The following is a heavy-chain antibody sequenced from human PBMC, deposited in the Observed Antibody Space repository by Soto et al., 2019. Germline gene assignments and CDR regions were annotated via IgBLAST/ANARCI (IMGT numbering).Heavy chain of an antibody. J-gene: IGHJ6*02. CDR1: GYSFTNHW. CDR3: ARHFSYYYYGMDV. CDR2: IYPDDSDT. V-gene: IGHV5-51*01. Sequence: GESLKISCKGSGYSFTNHWIGWVRQMPGKGLEWMGIIYPDDSDTKYSPSFQGQVTMSVDKSISTASLQWSSLKASDTAMYYCARHFSYYYYGMDVWGQGTTVTVSS.